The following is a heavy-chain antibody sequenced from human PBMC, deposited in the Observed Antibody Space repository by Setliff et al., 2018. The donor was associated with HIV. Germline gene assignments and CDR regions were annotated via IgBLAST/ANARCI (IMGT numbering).Heavy chain of an antibody. D-gene: IGHD2-15*01. CDR2: ISADGTDT. CDR3: SLGYCSGGSCYSDPEVAFDI. CDR1: GFTFSSYW. V-gene: IGHV3-74*01. J-gene: IGHJ3*02. Sequence: HPGGSLRLSCAASGFTFSSYWIHWVRQAPGKGLVWVSRISADGTDTSYADSAKGRFTISRDNAKDTLYLQMNSLRAEDTALYYCSLGYCSGGSCYSDPEVAFDIWGQGTMVTVSS.